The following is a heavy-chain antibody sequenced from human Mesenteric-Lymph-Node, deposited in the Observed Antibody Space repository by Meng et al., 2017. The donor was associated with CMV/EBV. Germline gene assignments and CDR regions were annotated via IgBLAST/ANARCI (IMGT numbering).Heavy chain of an antibody. CDR1: GYTFTDYY. D-gene: IGHD6-13*01. V-gene: IGHV1-2*06. CDR3: ARELSSSWFGSDY. Sequence: CKASGYTFTDYYVHWVRQAPGQGLEWMGRINPHSGGTNYAQKFQGRVTMTRDTSISTAYMDLSSLKSDDTAVYYCARELSSSWFGSDYWGQGTLVTVSS. J-gene: IGHJ4*02. CDR2: INPHSGGT.